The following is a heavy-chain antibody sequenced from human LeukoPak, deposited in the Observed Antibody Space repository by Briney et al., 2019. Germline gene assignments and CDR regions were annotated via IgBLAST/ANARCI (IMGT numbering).Heavy chain of an antibody. CDR2: INPSGGST. CDR3: ARGYCSSTSCYKGSDWFDP. D-gene: IGHD2-2*02. V-gene: IGHV1-46*01. Sequence: ASVKVSCKASGYTFTSYYMHWVRQAPGQGLEWMGIINPSGGSTSYAQKFQGRVTMTMDMSTSTIYMELSSLRSEDTAVYYCARGYCSSTSCYKGSDWFDPWGQGTLVTVSS. J-gene: IGHJ5*02. CDR1: GYTFTSYY.